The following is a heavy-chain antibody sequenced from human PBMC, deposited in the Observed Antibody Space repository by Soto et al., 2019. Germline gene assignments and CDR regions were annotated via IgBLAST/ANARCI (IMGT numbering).Heavy chain of an antibody. J-gene: IGHJ5*02. V-gene: IGHV4-4*02. D-gene: IGHD3-22*01. Sequence: SETLSLTCAVSGGSISSSNWWSWVRQPPGKGLEWIGEIYHSGSTNYNPSLKSRVTISVDKSKNQFSLKLSSVTAADTAVYYCVRAYYDTFGYSLDPWGQGTLVT. CDR2: IYHSGST. CDR3: VRAYYDTFGYSLDP. CDR1: GGSISSSNW.